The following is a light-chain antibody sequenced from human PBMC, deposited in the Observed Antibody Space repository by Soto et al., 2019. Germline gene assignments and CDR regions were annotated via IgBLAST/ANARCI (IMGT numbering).Light chain of an antibody. CDR2: EVT. V-gene: IGLV2-8*01. CDR3: SSHAGGGKFV. J-gene: IGLJ1*01. Sequence: QSPLNNPLSGTGSPGQSMTISCTVTSSDVGASNYVSWYRQYPGTPPQLVISEVTKRPSRVPDRFSGSKSANTASLTVSGLQAEDEADYYCSSHAGGGKFVFGTGPKVTV. CDR1: SSDVGASNY.